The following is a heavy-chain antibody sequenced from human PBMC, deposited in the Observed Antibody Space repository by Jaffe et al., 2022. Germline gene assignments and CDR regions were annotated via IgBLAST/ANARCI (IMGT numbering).Heavy chain of an antibody. CDR2: IYPGDSDT. J-gene: IGHJ6*03. D-gene: IGHD3-10*01. CDR1: GYSFTSYW. CDR3: VRHARYYGSGSYYFHYYMDV. V-gene: IGHV5-51*01. Sequence: EVQLVQSGAEVKKPGESLKISCKGSGYSFTSYWIGWVRQMPGKGLEWMGIIYPGDSDTRYSPSFQGQVTISADKSISTAYLQWSSLKASDTAMYYCVRHARYYGSGSYYFHYYMDVWGKGTTVTVSS.